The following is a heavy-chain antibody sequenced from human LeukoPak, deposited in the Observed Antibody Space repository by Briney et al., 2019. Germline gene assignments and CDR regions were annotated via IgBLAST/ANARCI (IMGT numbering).Heavy chain of an antibody. J-gene: IGHJ4*02. V-gene: IGHV4-34*01. CDR3: ARRAHYYDSSGYLIVVYYFDY. CDR2: INHSGST. D-gene: IGHD3-22*01. Sequence: SETLSLTCAVYGGSFSGYYWSWIRQPPGKGLEWIGEINHSGSTNYNPSLKSRVTISVDTSKNQFSLKLSSVTAADTAVYYCARRAHYYDSSGYLIVVYYFDYWGQGTLVTVSS. CDR1: GGSFSGYY.